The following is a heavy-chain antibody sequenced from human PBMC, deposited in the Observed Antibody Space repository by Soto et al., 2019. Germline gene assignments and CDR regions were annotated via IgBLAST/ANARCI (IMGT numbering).Heavy chain of an antibody. V-gene: IGHV2-5*02. D-gene: IGHD3-22*01. Sequence: QITLKESGPTLVKPTQTLTLTCTFSGFSLSTSGVGVGWIRQPPGKALEWLALIYWDDDKRYSPSLKSRLTSSKDTSKNQVVLTMTKMDPVDTATYYCAHRPDYSASSWGGSNWFDPWGQGTLVTVSS. CDR2: IYWDDDK. J-gene: IGHJ5*02. CDR1: GFSLSTSGVG. CDR3: AHRPDYSASSWGGSNWFDP.